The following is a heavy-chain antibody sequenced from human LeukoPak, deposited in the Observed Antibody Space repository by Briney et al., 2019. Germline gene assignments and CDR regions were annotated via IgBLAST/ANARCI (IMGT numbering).Heavy chain of an antibody. CDR1: GGSFSSNSYF. Sequence: SETPSLTCTVSGGSFSSNSYFWTWIRQPAGKGLEWIGRMYPSGSTNYHPSLKRRVTILEDMSKNQFSLRLNSVTAADTAVYYCARGVKSGGYYDYWGQGTLVTVSS. J-gene: IGHJ4*02. D-gene: IGHD2-15*01. CDR3: ARGVKSGGYYDY. V-gene: IGHV4-61*02. CDR2: MYPSGST.